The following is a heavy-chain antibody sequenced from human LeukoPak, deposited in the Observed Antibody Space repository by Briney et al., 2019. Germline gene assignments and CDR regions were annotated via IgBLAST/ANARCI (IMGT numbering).Heavy chain of an antibody. Sequence: PGGSLRLSCSASGFTFSRYAMHWVRQAPGKGLEYVSAISSNGGSTYYADSVKGRFTISRDNSKNTLYLQMNSLRAEDTAIYYCARDPADNDCWGQGTLVTVSS. V-gene: IGHV3-64*04. J-gene: IGHJ4*02. CDR3: ARDPADNDC. CDR1: GFTFSRYA. CDR2: ISSNGGST.